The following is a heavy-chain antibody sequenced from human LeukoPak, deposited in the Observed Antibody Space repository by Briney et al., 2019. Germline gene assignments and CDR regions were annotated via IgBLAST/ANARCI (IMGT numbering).Heavy chain of an antibody. Sequence: AGGSLRLSCAASGFSFSSYWMTWVRQAPGKGLEWVAFIHYDGSNNYYADSVKGRFTISRDNAKNSLYLQMNSLRTEDTAVYYCVRDGSSWGNFDYWGQGTLVSVSS. CDR3: VRDGSSWGNFDY. CDR2: IHYDGSNN. D-gene: IGHD7-27*01. V-gene: IGHV3-30*02. J-gene: IGHJ4*02. CDR1: GFSFSSYW.